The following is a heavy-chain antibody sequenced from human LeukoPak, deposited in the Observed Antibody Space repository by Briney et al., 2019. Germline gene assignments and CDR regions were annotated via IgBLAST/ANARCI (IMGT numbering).Heavy chain of an antibody. CDR2: MSPNSGNT. Sequence: ASVKVSCKASGYTFTSYDINWVRQATGQGLEWMGWMSPNSGNTGYARKFQGRVTMTRNTSISTAYMELSSLRSEDTAVYYCARVHGSGSNPFWFDPWGQGTLVTVSS. CDR1: GYTFTSYD. CDR3: ARVHGSGSNPFWFDP. V-gene: IGHV1-8*01. D-gene: IGHD3-10*01. J-gene: IGHJ5*02.